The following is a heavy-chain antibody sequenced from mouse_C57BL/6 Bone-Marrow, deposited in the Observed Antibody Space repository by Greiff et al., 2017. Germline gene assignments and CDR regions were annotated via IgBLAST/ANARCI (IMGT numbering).Heavy chain of an antibody. CDR3: ARADYSNLDYAMDY. CDR2: INPNYGTT. CDR1: GYSFTDYN. D-gene: IGHD2-5*01. V-gene: IGHV1-39*01. J-gene: IGHJ4*01. Sequence: VQLQQSGPELVKPGASVKISCKASGYSFTDYNMNWVKQSNGQSLEWIGVINPNYGTTSYNQKFKGKATLTVDQSSSTTYMQLNSLTSEDSAVYYCARADYSNLDYAMDYWGQGTSVTVSS.